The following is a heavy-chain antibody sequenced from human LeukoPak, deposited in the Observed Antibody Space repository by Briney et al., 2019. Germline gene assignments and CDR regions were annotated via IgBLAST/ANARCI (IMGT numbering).Heavy chain of an antibody. CDR1: GGSFSGYY. CDR2: INHSGST. V-gene: IGHV4-34*01. CDR3: ASKHRRSGQLVRNDY. Sequence: SETLSLTCAVYGGSFSGYYWSWIRQPPGKGLEWIGEINHSGSTNYNPSLKSRVTISVDTSKNQFSLKLSSVTAADTAVYYCASKHRRSGQLVRNDYWGQGTLVTVSS. D-gene: IGHD6-13*01. J-gene: IGHJ4*02.